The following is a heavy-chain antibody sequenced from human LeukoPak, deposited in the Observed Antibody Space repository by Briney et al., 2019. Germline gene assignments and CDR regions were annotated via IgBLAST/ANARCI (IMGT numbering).Heavy chain of an antibody. CDR3: ARYCSGLCTEYHFDS. CDR2: ISRGSSTT. V-gene: IGHV3-48*01. CDR1: GFTFSSYS. D-gene: IGHD2-15*01. Sequence: GGSLRLSCAASGFTFSSYSLNWVRQAPGKGLEWVSYISRGSSTTHHADSVKGRFTISGDNAKNSLYLQMYNLRAEDTAVYYCARYCSGLCTEYHFDSWGQGTLVTVSS. J-gene: IGHJ4*02.